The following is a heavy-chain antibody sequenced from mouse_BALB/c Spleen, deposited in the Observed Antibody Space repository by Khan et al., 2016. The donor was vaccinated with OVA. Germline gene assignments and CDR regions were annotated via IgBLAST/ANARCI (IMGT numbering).Heavy chain of an antibody. CDR2: IRYDGNT. CDR1: GYSITNGYF. V-gene: IGHV3-6*02. D-gene: IGHD6-1*01. J-gene: IGHJ3*01. CDR3: ARGGSAGPAWFTY. Sequence: EVQLQESGPGLVKPSQSLSLTCSVTGYSITNGYFWNWIRQFPGNNLEWMGYIRYDGNTNYNPSLKNRISITRDTSKHQFFLNLNSVTPEDTAIYYCARGGSAGPAWFTYWGQGTLVTVSA.